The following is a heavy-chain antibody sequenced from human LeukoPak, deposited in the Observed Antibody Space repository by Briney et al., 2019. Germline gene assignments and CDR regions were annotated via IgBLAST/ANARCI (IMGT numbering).Heavy chain of an antibody. CDR3: ARGRYYYGSGSYYSPLLNFDY. V-gene: IGHV1-8*01. D-gene: IGHD3-10*01. CDR1: GYTFTSYD. Sequence: ASVKLSCKASGYTFTSYDINWVRQATGQGLEWMGWMNPNSGNTGYAQKFQGRVTMTRNTSISTAYMELSSLRSEDTAVYYCARGRYYYGSGSYYSPLLNFDYWGQGTLVTVSS. J-gene: IGHJ4*02. CDR2: MNPNSGNT.